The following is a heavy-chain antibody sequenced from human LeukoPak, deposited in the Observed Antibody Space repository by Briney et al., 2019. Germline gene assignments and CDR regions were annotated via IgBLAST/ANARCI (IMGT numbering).Heavy chain of an antibody. CDR1: GGSISSGGYY. Sequence: SETLSLTCTVSGGSISSGGYYWSWIRQPPGKGLEWIGYIYHSGSTYYNPSLKSRVTISVDTSKNQFSLKLSSVTAADTAVYYCARDDNYYDSSGHTTYWYFDLWGRGTLVTVSS. V-gene: IGHV4-30-2*05. D-gene: IGHD3-22*01. J-gene: IGHJ2*01. CDR3: ARDDNYYDSSGHTTYWYFDL. CDR2: IYHSGST.